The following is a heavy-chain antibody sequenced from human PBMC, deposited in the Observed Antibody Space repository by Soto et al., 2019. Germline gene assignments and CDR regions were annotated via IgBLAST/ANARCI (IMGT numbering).Heavy chain of an antibody. J-gene: IGHJ6*03. CDR3: ARSYYYMDV. CDR2: IYYSGST. V-gene: IGHV4-31*03. CDR1: GGSICSGGYD. Sequence: SETMSLTCTVSGGSICSGGYDWSWIRQHPGKGLEWIGYIYYSGSTYYNPSLKSRVTISVDTSKNQFSLKLSSVTAADTAVYYCARSYYYMDVWGKGTTVTVSS.